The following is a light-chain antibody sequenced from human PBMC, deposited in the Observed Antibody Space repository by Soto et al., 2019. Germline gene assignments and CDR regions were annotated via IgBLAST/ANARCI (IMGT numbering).Light chain of an antibody. J-gene: IGKJ1*01. V-gene: IGKV3-20*01. CDR1: QSVSSSY. Sequence: EIVLTQSPGTLSLSAGERATLSCRASQSVSSSYLAWYQQKPGQAPRLLIYGASSRATGIPDRFSGSGSGTDFTLTISSLQPDDFATYYCQQYNSYSTFGQGTKVDIK. CDR3: QQYNSYST. CDR2: GAS.